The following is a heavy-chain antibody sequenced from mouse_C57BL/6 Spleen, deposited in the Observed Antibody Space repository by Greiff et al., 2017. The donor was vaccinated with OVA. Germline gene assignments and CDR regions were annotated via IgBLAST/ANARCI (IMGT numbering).Heavy chain of an antibody. CDR1: GYTFTSYG. V-gene: IGHV1-81*01. D-gene: IGHD1-1*01. CDR2: IYPRSGNT. Sequence: VQLVESGAELARPGASVKLSCKASGYTFTSYGISWVKQRTGQGLEWIGEIYPRSGNTYYNEKFKGKATLTADNSSSTAYMELRSLTSEDSAVYFCARGGVVDAMDYWGQGTSVTVSS. CDR3: ARGGVVDAMDY. J-gene: IGHJ4*01.